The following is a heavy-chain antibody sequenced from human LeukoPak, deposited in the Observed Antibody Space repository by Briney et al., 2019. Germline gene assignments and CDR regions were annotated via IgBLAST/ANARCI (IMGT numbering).Heavy chain of an antibody. Sequence: GDSLRLSCAASGFTFGRYSMNWVRQAPGKGLEWVSSITSSSSYIYYADSVKGRFTISRDNVKNSLYLQMHSLRAEDTAVYYCARGRRLRVEENWFDPWGQGTLVTVSS. V-gene: IGHV3-21*06. D-gene: IGHD6-25*01. CDR2: ITSSSSYI. J-gene: IGHJ5*02. CDR1: GFTFGRYS. CDR3: ARGRRLRVEENWFDP.